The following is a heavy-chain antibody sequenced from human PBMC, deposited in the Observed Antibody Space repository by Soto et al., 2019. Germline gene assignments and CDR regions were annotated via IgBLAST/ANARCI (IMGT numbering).Heavy chain of an antibody. CDR1: GFTFSDYY. CDR3: ARDRDYDGSGSYWST. Sequence: QVQLVESGGGLVEPGGSLRLFCAASGFTFSDYYMNWIRQAPGKGLEWVSYISGSSINTNYADSVKGRFTISRDNAQNSLYLQMDSLRVEDTAIYYCARDRDYDGSGSYWSTWGQGTLVTVSS. CDR2: ISGSSINT. J-gene: IGHJ4*02. V-gene: IGHV3-11*05. D-gene: IGHD3-10*01.